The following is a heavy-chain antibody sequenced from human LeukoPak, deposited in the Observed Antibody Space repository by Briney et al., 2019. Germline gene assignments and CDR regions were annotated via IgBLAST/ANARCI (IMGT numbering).Heavy chain of an antibody. D-gene: IGHD2-21*01. CDR2: IYHSGST. CDR3: ARVVGNTNFDS. V-gene: IGHV4-30-2*01. J-gene: IGHJ4*02. CDR1: GGSISSGGYY. Sequence: SETLSLTCTVSGGSISSGGYYWSWIRQPPGKGLEWIGYIYHSGSTYYNPSLKSRVTISVDKSKSHFSLKVSSVTAADTAVYYCARVVGNTNFDSWGQGALVTVSS.